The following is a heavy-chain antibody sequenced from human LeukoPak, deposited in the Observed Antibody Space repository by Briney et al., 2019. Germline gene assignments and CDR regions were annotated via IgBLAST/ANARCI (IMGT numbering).Heavy chain of an antibody. CDR1: GFTFSSYW. D-gene: IGHD3-3*01. Sequence: PGGSLRLSCAASGFTFSSYWMHWVRQAPGKGLVWVSRINSDGSSTSYADSVKGRFTISRDNAKNTLYLQMNSLRAEDTAVHYCAREGPPYCDFWSGYHNWFDPWGQGTLVTVSS. J-gene: IGHJ5*02. CDR3: AREGPPYCDFWSGYHNWFDP. CDR2: INSDGSST. V-gene: IGHV3-74*01.